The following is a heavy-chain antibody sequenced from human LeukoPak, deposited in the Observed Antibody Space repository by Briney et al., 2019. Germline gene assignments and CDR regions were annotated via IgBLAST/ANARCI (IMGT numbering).Heavy chain of an antibody. CDR3: ARHKDYYYSYMDV. Sequence: SETLSLTCTVSGGSISSSSYYWGWIRQPPGKGLEWIANIYYSGSTYYNPSLKSRVTISVDTSKNQFSLKLSSVTAADTAVYYCARHKDYYYSYMDVWGKGTTVTISS. V-gene: IGHV4-39*01. CDR1: GGSISSSSYY. CDR2: IYYSGST. J-gene: IGHJ6*03.